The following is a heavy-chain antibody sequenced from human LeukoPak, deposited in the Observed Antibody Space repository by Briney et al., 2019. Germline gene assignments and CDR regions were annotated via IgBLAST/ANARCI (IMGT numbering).Heavy chain of an antibody. V-gene: IGHV3-74*01. Sequence: GGSLRLSCAASGFTFKDYWMHWVRQVPGKGLVWVARIISDGSSASYADSVKGRFTMSRDNAKNTLYLQMNSLRAEDTAVYYCVRERNPHPECWGQGTLVPVS. D-gene: IGHD2/OR15-2a*01. CDR1: GFTFKDYW. CDR3: VRERNPHPEC. J-gene: IGHJ4*02. CDR2: IISDGSSA.